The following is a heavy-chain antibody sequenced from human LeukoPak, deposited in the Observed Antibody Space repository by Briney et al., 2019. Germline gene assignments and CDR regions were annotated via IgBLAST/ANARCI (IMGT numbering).Heavy chain of an antibody. CDR1: GFTFNSYW. CDR3: VKDRTTVTLFDY. J-gene: IGHJ4*02. Sequence: GGSLRLSCAASGFTFNSYWMHWVRQAPGKGLVWVSRIKTDGSFSDYADAVKDRFTISRDNAKNTLYLQMNSLRAEDSAVYYCVKDRTTVTLFDYWGQGALVTVSS. D-gene: IGHD4-17*01. CDR2: IKTDGSFS. V-gene: IGHV3-74*01.